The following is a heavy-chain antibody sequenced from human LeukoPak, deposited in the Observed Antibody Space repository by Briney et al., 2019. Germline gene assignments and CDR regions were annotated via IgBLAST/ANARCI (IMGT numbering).Heavy chain of an antibody. CDR2: IYYTGST. V-gene: IGHV4-30-4*08. CDR1: GGSISRSAFY. Sequence: SETLSLTCTVSGGSISRSAFYWTWIRQHPGKGLEWIGYIYYTGSTYYNPSLKSRITISVDTSKNQFSLKLSSVTAADTAVYYCARRNYYDSSGYVSVEWSQGTLVTVSS. CDR3: ARRNYYDSSGYVSVE. J-gene: IGHJ4*02. D-gene: IGHD3-22*01.